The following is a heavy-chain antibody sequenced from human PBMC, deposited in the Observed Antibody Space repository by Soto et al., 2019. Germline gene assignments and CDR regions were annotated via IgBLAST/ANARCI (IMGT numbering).Heavy chain of an antibody. D-gene: IGHD2-2*01. V-gene: IGHV4-39*01. Sequence: QLQLQESGPGLVKPSETLSLTCTVSSAPVSSSTYTWGWIRQPPGKGLEWIGSIYYSGSTYYNPSLNSRVPVSVDTSKTPFPLKVTSVTAADTAVYYCARLHGYCISSSCHGHYAMDVWGQGTTVTVSS. CDR1: SAPVSSSTYT. J-gene: IGHJ6*02. CDR2: IYYSGST. CDR3: ARLHGYCISSSCHGHYAMDV.